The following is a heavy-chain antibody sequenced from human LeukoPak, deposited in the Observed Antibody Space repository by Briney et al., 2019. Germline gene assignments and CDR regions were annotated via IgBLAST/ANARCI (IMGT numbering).Heavy chain of an antibody. J-gene: IGHJ4*02. CDR2: IKQDGSEE. Sequence: GGSLRLSCAASEFTFSNYWMSWVRQAPGKGLEWVADIKQDGSEECYVDSVKGRFTISRDNAKNSLFLQMNSLRAEDTAVYYCAKSAKGYQLLSGFDYWGQGTLVTVSS. D-gene: IGHD2-2*01. CDR3: AKSAKGYQLLSGFDY. CDR1: EFTFSNYW. V-gene: IGHV3-7*03.